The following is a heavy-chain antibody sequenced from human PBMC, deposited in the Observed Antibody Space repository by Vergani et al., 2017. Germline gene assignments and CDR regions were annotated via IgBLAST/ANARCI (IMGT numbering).Heavy chain of an antibody. J-gene: IGHJ4*02. V-gene: IGHV3-23*01. CDR1: GFTFSSHA. D-gene: IGHD3-22*01. CDR3: ATIDSSGYYPSYNVPDY. Sequence: EVQLLQSEGAVVQPGGSLRLSCVASGFTFSSHAMSWVRQGHGQGLEWVSSIKNTGDSTHYADSVKGRFTISRDNAKNSLFLQMNSLRVEDTALYYCATIDSSGYYPSYNVPDYWGQGTQVTVSS. CDR2: IKNTGDST.